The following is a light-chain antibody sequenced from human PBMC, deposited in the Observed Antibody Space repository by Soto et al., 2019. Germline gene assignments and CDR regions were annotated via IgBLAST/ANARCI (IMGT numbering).Light chain of an antibody. J-gene: IGKJ2*01. CDR3: QQYGSSPPYT. CDR1: QSVSSSY. V-gene: IGKV3-20*01. Sequence: EIVLTQSPGTLSLSPGERATLSCRASQSVSSSYLAWYQQKPGQAPRLLIYGASSRATGIPDRFSGSGSGTYFTLTISRLEPEDFVVYYCQQYGSSPPYTFGQGTKLEIK. CDR2: GAS.